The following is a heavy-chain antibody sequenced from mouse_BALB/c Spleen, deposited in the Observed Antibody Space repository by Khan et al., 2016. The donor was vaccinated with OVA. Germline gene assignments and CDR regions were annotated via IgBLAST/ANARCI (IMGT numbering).Heavy chain of an antibody. D-gene: IGHD2-10*01. CDR1: GFSLTNYG. Sequence: QVQLQQPGPGLVAPSQSLSITCTISGFSLTNYGVHWVRQPPGKGLEWLVVIWSDGSTTNNSALKSRLTITKDNSKSQVSLKMNSLQTDDTAMYFCARQPYYHYNIMDYWGQGTSVTVSS. J-gene: IGHJ4*01. CDR3: ARQPYYHYNIMDY. V-gene: IGHV2-6-1*01. CDR2: IWSDGST.